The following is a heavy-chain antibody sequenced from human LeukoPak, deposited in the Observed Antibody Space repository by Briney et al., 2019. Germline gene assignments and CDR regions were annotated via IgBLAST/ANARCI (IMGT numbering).Heavy chain of an antibody. D-gene: IGHD6-6*01. CDR1: GGSISSSY. CDR2: IYTSGTT. J-gene: IGHJ6*03. CDR3: ARLGYSSSSTDYYYYMGV. Sequence: SETLSLTCTVSGGSISSSYWSWIRQPAGKGLEWIGRIYTSGTTSYNPSLKSRVSISVDKSKNQLSLKVSSVTAADTAVYYCARLGYSSSSTDYYYYMGVWGKGTTVTVSS. V-gene: IGHV4-4*07.